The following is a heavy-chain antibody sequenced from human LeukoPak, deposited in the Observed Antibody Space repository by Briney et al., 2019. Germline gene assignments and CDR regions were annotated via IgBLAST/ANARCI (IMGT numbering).Heavy chain of an antibody. J-gene: IGHJ4*02. CDR1: GYRFSDSW. CDR2: IYPGDSDT. D-gene: IGHD4-17*01. Sequence: ESLKISCKGSGYRFSDSWIGWVRQMPGKGLEWMGIIYPGDSDTRYSPSFQGQVTISADKSISTAYLQWSSLKATDTAMYYCARQYGRPFDYWGQGTLVTVSS. V-gene: IGHV5-51*01. CDR3: ARQYGRPFDY.